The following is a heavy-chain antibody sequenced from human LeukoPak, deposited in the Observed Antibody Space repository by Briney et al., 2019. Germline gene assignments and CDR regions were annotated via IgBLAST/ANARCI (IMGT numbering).Heavy chain of an antibody. CDR3: ARHPHYDFWSGYYTTYYFDY. CDR2: ISAYNGNT. CDR1: GYTFTSYG. D-gene: IGHD3-3*01. V-gene: IGHV1-18*01. J-gene: IGHJ4*02. Sequence: APVKVSCKASGYTFTSYGISWVRQAPGQGLEWMGWISAYNGNTNYAQKLQGRVTMTTDTSTSTAYMELRSLRSDDTAVYYCARHPHYDFWSGYYTTYYFDYWGQGTLVTVSS.